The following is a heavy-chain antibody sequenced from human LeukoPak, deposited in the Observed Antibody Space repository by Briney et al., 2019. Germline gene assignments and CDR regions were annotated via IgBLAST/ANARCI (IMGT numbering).Heavy chain of an antibody. CDR1: GFTFSRYT. V-gene: IGHV3-21*04. Sequence: GGSLRLSCAASGFTFSRYTMNRVRQAPGKGLEWVSSISSISSYIYYADSVKGRFTISRDNAKNSLYLQMNSLRAEDTAVYYCAREIGWGELLGIGDYWGQGTLVTVSS. D-gene: IGHD1-26*01. J-gene: IGHJ4*02. CDR2: ISSISSYI. CDR3: AREIGWGELLGIGDY.